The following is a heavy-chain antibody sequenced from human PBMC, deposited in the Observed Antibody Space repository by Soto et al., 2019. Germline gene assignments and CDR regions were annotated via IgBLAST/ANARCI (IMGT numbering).Heavy chain of an antibody. D-gene: IGHD3-3*01. CDR1: GFPFSRYG. Sequence: QVQLVQSGAEVKKPGASVKVSCKASGFPFSRYGITWVRQAPGQGLEWMGWISAYNGNTNHAQKFQGRVTMTTDTSTTTAFMELRSLRTNDTATYYCARDYFGEYKCCDPWGQGTLVTFSS. CDR3: ARDYFGEYKCCDP. CDR2: ISAYNGNT. J-gene: IGHJ5*02. V-gene: IGHV1-18*01.